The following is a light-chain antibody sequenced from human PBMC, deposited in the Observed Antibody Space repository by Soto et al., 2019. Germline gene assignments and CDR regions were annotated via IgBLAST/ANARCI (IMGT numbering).Light chain of an antibody. Sequence: DIQMTQSPSTLSASVGDRVTITCRASQSISSWLAWYQQKPGKAPKLLIYDASSLESGVPSRFSGSGSGTEFTLTISSLQPDDFATYYCQQAASFPITVGQGTRLEIK. CDR2: DAS. CDR1: QSISSW. J-gene: IGKJ5*01. CDR3: QQAASFPIT. V-gene: IGKV1-5*01.